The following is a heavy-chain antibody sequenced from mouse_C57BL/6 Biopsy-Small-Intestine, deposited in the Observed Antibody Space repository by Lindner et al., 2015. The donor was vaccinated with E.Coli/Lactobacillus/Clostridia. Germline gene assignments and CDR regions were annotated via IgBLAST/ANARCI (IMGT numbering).Heavy chain of an antibody. V-gene: IGHV1-85*01. CDR2: IDPRDGST. J-gene: IGHJ4*01. D-gene: IGHD2-5*01. CDR1: GYTFTSYD. CDR3: ARTDYSKGYAMDY. Sequence: LQESGPELVKPGASVKLSCKASGYTFTSYDINWVKQRPGQGLEWIGWIDPRDGSTKYNEKFKGKATLTVDTSSSTAYVELHSLTSEDSAVYFCARTDYSKGYAMDYWGQGTSVTVSS.